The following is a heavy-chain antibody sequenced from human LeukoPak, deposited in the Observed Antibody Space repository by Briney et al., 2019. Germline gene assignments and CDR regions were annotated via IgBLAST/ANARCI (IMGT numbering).Heavy chain of an antibody. V-gene: IGHV3-21*01. Sequence: GGSLSLSCAASGFTFSSYSMIWVRQAPGKGLGWVSSISSSSSNIDYADSVKGRFTISRDNAKNSLYLQMNSLRAEDTAVYYCARCSGPSSTSCYIRGGAFDIWGQGTMVTVSS. CDR2: ISSSSSNI. CDR3: ARCSGPSSTSCYIRGGAFDI. J-gene: IGHJ3*02. D-gene: IGHD2-2*02. CDR1: GFTFSSYS.